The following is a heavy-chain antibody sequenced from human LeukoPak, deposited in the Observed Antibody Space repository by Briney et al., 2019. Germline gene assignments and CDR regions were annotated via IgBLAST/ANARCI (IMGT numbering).Heavy chain of an antibody. V-gene: IGHV4-39*01. CDR3: ARGGRITMIVNWFDP. CDR1: GGSITSNSYY. Sequence: SETLSLSCTVSGGSITSNSYYWGWIRQPPGKGLEWIGSIYYSGSTYYNPSLKSRVTISVDTSKNQFSLKLSSVTAADTAVYYCARGGRITMIVNWFDPWGQGTLVTVSS. J-gene: IGHJ5*02. D-gene: IGHD3-22*01. CDR2: IYYSGST.